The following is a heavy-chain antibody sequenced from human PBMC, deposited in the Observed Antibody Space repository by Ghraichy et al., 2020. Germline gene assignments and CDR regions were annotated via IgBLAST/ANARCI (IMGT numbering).Heavy chain of an antibody. CDR2: IKPDGSER. Sequence: GGSLRLSCAASVFTFSPFWMNWVRQAPGRGLEWVANIKPDGSERAYVDSVKGRFTVSRDNGQNSLYLHMNSLSVEDTAVYYCARSNGWAFDVWGQGTMVTVSS. CDR1: VFTFSPFW. J-gene: IGHJ3*01. CDR3: ARSNGWAFDV. D-gene: IGHD4-17*01. V-gene: IGHV3-7*01.